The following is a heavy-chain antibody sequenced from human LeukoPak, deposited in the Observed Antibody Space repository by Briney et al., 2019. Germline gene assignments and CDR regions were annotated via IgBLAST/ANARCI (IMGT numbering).Heavy chain of an antibody. Sequence: GGSLRLSCAASEFTVSSNYMSWVRQAPGKGLEWVSVIYSGGSTYYADSVKGRFTISRDNSKNTLYLQMNSLRAEDTAVYYCARAATYYDILTGYSTTHFQHWGQGTLVTVSS. V-gene: IGHV3-53*01. CDR2: IYSGGST. CDR3: ARAATYYDILTGYSTTHFQH. CDR1: EFTVSSNY. J-gene: IGHJ1*01. D-gene: IGHD3-9*01.